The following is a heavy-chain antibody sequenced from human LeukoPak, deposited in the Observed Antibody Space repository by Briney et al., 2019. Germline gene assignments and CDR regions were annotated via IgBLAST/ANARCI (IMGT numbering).Heavy chain of an antibody. CDR1: GGSISSGSYY. CDR2: IYTSGST. V-gene: IGHV4-61*02. CDR3: ARAGDPGTFDI. D-gene: IGHD7-27*01. Sequence: SETLSLICSVLGGSISSGSYYWSWIRQPAGEGLEWIGRIYTSGSTNYNPSLKSRVTISVDTSKNQFSLKLSSVTAADTVVYYCARAGDPGTFDICGQGTMVTVSS. J-gene: IGHJ3*02.